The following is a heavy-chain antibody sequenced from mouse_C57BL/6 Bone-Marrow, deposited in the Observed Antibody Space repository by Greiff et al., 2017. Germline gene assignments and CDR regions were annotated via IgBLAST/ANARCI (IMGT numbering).Heavy chain of an antibody. V-gene: IGHV5-12*01. CDR1: GFTFSDYY. Sequence: EVMLVESGGGLVQPGGSLKLSCAASGFTFSDYYMYWVRQTPEKRLEWVAYISNGGGSTYYPDTVKGRFTISRDNAKNTLYLQMSRLKSEDTAMYYCARHNWAPFAYWGQGTLVTVSA. CDR2: ISNGGGST. CDR3: ARHNWAPFAY. J-gene: IGHJ3*01.